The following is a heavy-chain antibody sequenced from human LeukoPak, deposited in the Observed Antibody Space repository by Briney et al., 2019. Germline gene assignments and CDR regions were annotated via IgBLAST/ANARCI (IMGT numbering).Heavy chain of an antibody. CDR2: ISYDGSNK. CDR3: AREGALGDNPPLDY. CDR1: GFTFSSYA. Sequence: PGRSLRLSCAASGFTFSSYAMHWVRQAPGMGLEWVAVISYDGSNKYYADSVKGRFTISRDNSKNTLYLQMNSLRAEDTAVYYCAREGALGDNPPLDYWGQGTLVTVSS. D-gene: IGHD2-21*02. V-gene: IGHV3-30*04. J-gene: IGHJ4*02.